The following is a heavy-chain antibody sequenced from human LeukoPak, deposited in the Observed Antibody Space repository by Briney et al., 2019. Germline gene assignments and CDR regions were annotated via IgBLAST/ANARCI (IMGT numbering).Heavy chain of an antibody. CDR3: ARDYYDRFGYGAFDY. D-gene: IGHD3-22*01. J-gene: IGHJ4*02. V-gene: IGHV1-2*02. CDR1: GYTFTACY. Sequence: GASVRVSCKASGYTFTACYIHWVRQAPGQGLEWMGWINPNTGGTSYARKSQGRVTMSRDTSISTAYMELSRLTSDDTAVYYCARDYYDRFGYGAFDYWGQGTLVTVSS. CDR2: INPNTGGT.